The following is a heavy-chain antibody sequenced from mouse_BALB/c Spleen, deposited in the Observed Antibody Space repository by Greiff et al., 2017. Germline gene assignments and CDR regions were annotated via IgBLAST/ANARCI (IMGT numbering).Heavy chain of an antibody. Sequence: VQLKESGPGLVQPSQSLSLTCSVTGYSFTSGYFWYLIRQLPGDMLGWMGYVSYDGSNNYNPSLKNRNSITPDTSKNQFFLKLNSVTTEDTATYYCARGGLYYLDDWGQGTTLTVSS. V-gene: IGHV3-6*02. CDR1: GYSFTSGYF. J-gene: IGHJ2*01. CDR2: VSYDGSN. CDR3: ARGGLYYLDD.